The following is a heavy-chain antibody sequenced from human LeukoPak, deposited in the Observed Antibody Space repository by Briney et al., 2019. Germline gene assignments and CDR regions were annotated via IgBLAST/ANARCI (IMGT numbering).Heavy chain of an antibody. CDR1: GFTFSSYW. CDR2: INSDGSST. Sequence: GGSLRLSCAASGFTFSSYWMHWVRQAPGKGLVWVSRINSDGSSTNYADSVKGRFTISRDNSKNTLYLQMNSLRAEDTAVYYCARDRQWELAGYFDYWGQGTLVTVSS. V-gene: IGHV3-74*01. J-gene: IGHJ4*02. D-gene: IGHD1-26*01. CDR3: ARDRQWELAGYFDY.